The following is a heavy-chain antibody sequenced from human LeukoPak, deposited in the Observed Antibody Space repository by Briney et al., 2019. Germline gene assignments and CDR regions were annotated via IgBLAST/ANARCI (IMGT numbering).Heavy chain of an antibody. Sequence: PSETLSLTCAVYGGSFSGYYWSWIRQPPGKGLEWIGEINHSGSTNYNPSLKSRVTISVDTSKNQFSLKLSSVTAADTAVYYCARGRLGTHPHYDYWGQGTLVTVSS. CDR1: GGSFSGYY. CDR2: INHSGST. V-gene: IGHV4-34*01. D-gene: IGHD7-27*01. J-gene: IGHJ4*02. CDR3: ARGRLGTHPHYDY.